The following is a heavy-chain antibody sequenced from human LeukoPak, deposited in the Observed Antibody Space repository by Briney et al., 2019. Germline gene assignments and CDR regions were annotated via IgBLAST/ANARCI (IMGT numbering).Heavy chain of an antibody. D-gene: IGHD6-13*01. V-gene: IGHV4-34*01. J-gene: IGHJ4*02. Sequence: SETLSLTCAVYGGSFSGYYWSWIRQPPGKGLEWIGEINHSGSTNYNPSLRSRLTMPVISSSSQFSLKLTAVTAADTAIYYCARQEISSSYYGLDYWGQGTLVTVSS. CDR2: INHSGST. CDR3: ARQEISSSYYGLDY. CDR1: GGSFSGYY.